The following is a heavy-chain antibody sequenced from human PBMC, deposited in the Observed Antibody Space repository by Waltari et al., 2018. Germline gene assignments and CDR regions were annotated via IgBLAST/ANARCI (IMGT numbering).Heavy chain of an antibody. V-gene: IGHV4-30-2*01. D-gene: IGHD2-21*01. CDR3: ARGACGGDCSYYYYYYYMDV. CDR1: GGSISSGGYS. Sequence: QLQLQESGSGLVKPSQTLSLTCAVSGGSISSGGYSWSWIRQPPGKGLEWIGYIYHSGSTYYNPSLKSRVTISVDRSKNQFSLKLSSVTAADTAVYYCARGACGGDCSYYYYYYYMDVWGKGTTVTVSS. J-gene: IGHJ6*03. CDR2: IYHSGST.